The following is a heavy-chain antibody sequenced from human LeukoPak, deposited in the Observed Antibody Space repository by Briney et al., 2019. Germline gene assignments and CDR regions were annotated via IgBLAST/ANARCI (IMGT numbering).Heavy chain of an antibody. V-gene: IGHV1-69*04. CDR1: GGTFSSYA. CDR3: ARDYGPSPVDTGPRAVHFDY. D-gene: IGHD5-18*01. J-gene: IGHJ4*02. Sequence: SVKVSCKASGGTFSSYAISWVRQAPGQGLEWMGRIIPILGIANYAQKFQGRVTITADKSTSTAYMELSSLRSEDTAAYYCARDYGPSPVDTGPRAVHFDYWGQGTLVTVSS. CDR2: IIPILGIA.